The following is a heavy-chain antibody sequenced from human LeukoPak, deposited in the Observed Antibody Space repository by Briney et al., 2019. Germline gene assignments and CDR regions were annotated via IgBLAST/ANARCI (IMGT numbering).Heavy chain of an antibody. CDR3: ARGLNYAGSGYYFDS. V-gene: IGHV4-39*07. D-gene: IGHD3-22*01. CDR2: IYYNGDT. Sequence: SETLSLTCTVSGASIISTNYYWLWLRQLPGKGLEWIGSIYYNGDTYYNLSLKSRVTISADPSKYQCSLRLSSVTAADTAVYYCARGLNYAGSGYYFDSWGPGTLVTVSS. CDR1: GASIISTNYY. J-gene: IGHJ4*02.